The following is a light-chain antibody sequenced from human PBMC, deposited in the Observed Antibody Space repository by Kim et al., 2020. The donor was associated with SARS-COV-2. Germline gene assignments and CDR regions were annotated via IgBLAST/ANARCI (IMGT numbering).Light chain of an antibody. CDR2: DVS. Sequence: GHSLSLSHTGSSRGNGTYRYVSSYQQHPGKSPKRIIYDVSERPSGVSYRFSGSKSGNTASLTISGLQAEDEGDYYCSSYIRSSSFAFGGGTQLTVL. V-gene: IGLV2-14*03. CDR1: SRGNGTYRY. CDR3: SSYIRSSSFA. J-gene: IGLJ3*02.